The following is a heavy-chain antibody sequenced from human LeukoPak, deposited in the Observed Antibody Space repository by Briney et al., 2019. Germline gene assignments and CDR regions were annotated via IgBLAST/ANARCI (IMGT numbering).Heavy chain of an antibody. Sequence: GGSLRLSCAASGFSFGDYAMHWVRQAPGKGLEWVAGVNWNSAYIGYGDSMKGRVTIYRDNAKKSLYLQMNGLRVEDMALYYCAKDQTAARTAQFDYWGQGTLVTVSS. J-gene: IGHJ4*02. V-gene: IGHV3-9*03. CDR1: GFSFGDYA. CDR3: AKDQTAARTAQFDY. CDR2: VNWNSAYI. D-gene: IGHD6-13*01.